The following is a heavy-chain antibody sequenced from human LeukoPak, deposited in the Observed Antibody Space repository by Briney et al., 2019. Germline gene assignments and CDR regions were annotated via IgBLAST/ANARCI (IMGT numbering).Heavy chain of an antibody. CDR1: GYTFIPYV. D-gene: IGHD2-2*01. CDR2: ISAYSDHT. J-gene: IGHJ4*02. Sequence: ASVKDSCKASGYTFIPYVLSWLRPAPGQGLEWMGWISAYSDHTDYAQKFQDRVTITTDTSTGTAYMELTSLTSDDTAVYYCARDRGPKYQLLYWGQGTLVTVSS. CDR3: ARDRGPKYQLLY. V-gene: IGHV1-18*01.